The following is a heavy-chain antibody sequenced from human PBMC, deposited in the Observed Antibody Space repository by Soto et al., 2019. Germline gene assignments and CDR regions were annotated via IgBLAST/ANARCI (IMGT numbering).Heavy chain of an antibody. CDR3: ARVDSPYYYNSSGYFTY. V-gene: IGHV4-59*08. D-gene: IGHD3-22*01. CDR2: IYYSGST. J-gene: IGHJ4*02. Sequence: SETLSLTCTVSGGSISSDYWSWVRQPPVKGLEWVGNIYYSGSTNYNPSLKSRVTISVDTSKNEFSLKLDTVTAADTAVYYCARVDSPYYYNSSGYFTYWGQGILVTVSS. CDR1: GGSISSDY.